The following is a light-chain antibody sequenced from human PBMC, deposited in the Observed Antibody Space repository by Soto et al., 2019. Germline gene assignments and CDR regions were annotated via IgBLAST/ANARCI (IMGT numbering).Light chain of an antibody. V-gene: IGLV1-40*01. J-gene: IGLJ1*01. CDR2: GNT. Sequence: LTQPPSVSGAPGQRVTISCTGCSSNIGAGCEVHWYQHLPGKAPKLLIYGNTNRPSGVPDRFSGSKSGTSASLAITGLQAEDEADYYCQSYDSSLSASYVFGGGTKVTVL. CDR3: QSYDSSLSASYV. CDR1: SSNIGAGCE.